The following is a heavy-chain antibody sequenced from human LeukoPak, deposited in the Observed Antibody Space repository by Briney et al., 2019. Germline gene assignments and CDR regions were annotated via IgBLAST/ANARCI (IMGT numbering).Heavy chain of an antibody. Sequence: GGSLRLSCAASGFTLSGYWMHWVRQVPGKGLVWVSRINSDGSSTSYADSVKGRFTISRDNAKNTLYLQMNSLRVEDTAVYYCARVGGSMDLPRPGHYFDYWGQGTLVTVSS. V-gene: IGHV3-74*01. CDR2: INSDGSST. CDR1: GFTLSGYW. D-gene: IGHD2/OR15-2a*01. J-gene: IGHJ4*02. CDR3: ARVGGSMDLPRPGHYFDY.